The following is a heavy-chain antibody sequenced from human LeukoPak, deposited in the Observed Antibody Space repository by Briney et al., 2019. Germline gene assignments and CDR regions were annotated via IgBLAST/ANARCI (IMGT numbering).Heavy chain of an antibody. J-gene: IGHJ4*02. CDR2: IRSDGSDK. CDR3: AKEETVNFDY. V-gene: IGHV3-30*02. CDR1: GFTFISYG. D-gene: IGHD4-17*01. Sequence: GGSLRLYCVASGFTFISYGMHWVRQAPGKGLEWVAFIRSDGSDKYYADSVKGRFTISRDNSKNTLYLQMNTLRVEDTAVYHCAKEETVNFDYWGQGTLVTVSS.